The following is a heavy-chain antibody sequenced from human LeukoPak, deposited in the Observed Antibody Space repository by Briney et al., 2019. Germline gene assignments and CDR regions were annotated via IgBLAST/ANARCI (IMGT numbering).Heavy chain of an antibody. J-gene: IGHJ5*02. D-gene: IGHD1-14*01. CDR2: MNPNSGNT. CDR3: ARHLPENWFDP. CDR1: GYTFTSYD. Sequence: ASVKVSCKASGYTFTSYDINWVRQATGQGLEWMGWMNPNSGNTGYAQKLQGRVTMTRNTSISTAYMELSSLRSEDTAVYYCARHLPENWFDPWGQGTLVTVSS. V-gene: IGHV1-8*01.